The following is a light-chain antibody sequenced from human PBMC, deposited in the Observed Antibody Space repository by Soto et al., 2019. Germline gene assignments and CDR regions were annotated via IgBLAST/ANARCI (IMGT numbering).Light chain of an antibody. CDR2: DVT. J-gene: IGLJ2*01. CDR3: SSYTSSRTLV. CDR1: SSDVGGYNY. V-gene: IGLV2-14*03. Sequence: QSALTQPASVSGSPGQSITISCTGTSSDVGGYNYVSWYQQHPGKVPKLIIYDVTNRPSGASDRFFGSKSGNTASLTISGLQAEDEDDYYCSSYTSSRTLVFGGGTQLTVL.